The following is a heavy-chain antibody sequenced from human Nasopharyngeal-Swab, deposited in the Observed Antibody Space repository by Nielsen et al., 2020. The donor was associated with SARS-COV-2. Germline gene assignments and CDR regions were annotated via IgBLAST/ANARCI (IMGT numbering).Heavy chain of an antibody. V-gene: IGHV3-7*01. CDR3: ARDMDPKTFTMVRGPLGY. CDR2: IKQDGSEK. CDR1: GFTFSSYW. D-gene: IGHD3-10*01. J-gene: IGHJ4*02. Sequence: LSLTCAASGFTFSSYWMSWVRQAPGKGLEWVANIKQDGSEKYYVDSVKGRFTISRDNAKNSLYLHMNSLRAEDTAVYYCARDMDPKTFTMVRGPLGYWGQGTLVTVSS.